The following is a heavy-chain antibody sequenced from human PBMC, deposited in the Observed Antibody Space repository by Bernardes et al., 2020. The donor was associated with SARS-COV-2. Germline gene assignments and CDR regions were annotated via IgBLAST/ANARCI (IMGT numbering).Heavy chain of an antibody. CDR1: GFTFSSYW. Sequence: GGSLRLWCAASGFTFSSYWMSWVRQAPGKGLEWVANIKQDGSEKYYVDSVKGRFTISRDNAKNSLYLQMNSLRAEDTAVYYCAREAVMITFGGVIVIRGYYFDYWGQGTLVTVSS. CDR2: IKQDGSEK. V-gene: IGHV3-7*04. D-gene: IGHD3-16*02. J-gene: IGHJ4*02. CDR3: AREAVMITFGGVIVIRGYYFDY.